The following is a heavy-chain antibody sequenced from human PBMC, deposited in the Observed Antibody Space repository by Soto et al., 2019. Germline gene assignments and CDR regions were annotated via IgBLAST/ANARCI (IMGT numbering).Heavy chain of an antibody. CDR2: ISSNGGST. J-gene: IGHJ4*02. D-gene: IGHD2-15*01. Sequence: EVQLVESGGGLVQHGGSLRLSCAASGFTFSSYAMHWVRQAPGKGLEYVSAISSNGGSTYYANSVKGRFTISRDNSKNTLYLQMGSLRAEDTAVYYCARDGGGYYLDYWGQGTLVTVSS. CDR3: ARDGGGYYLDY. V-gene: IGHV3-64*01. CDR1: GFTFSSYA.